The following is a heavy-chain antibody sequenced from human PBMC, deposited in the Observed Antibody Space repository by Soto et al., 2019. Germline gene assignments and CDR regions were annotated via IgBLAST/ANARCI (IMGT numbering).Heavy chain of an antibody. J-gene: IGHJ4*02. CDR2: IIPIFGTA. CDR1: GGTFSSYA. CDR3: ATPHEGDIYSGSYFSNY. D-gene: IGHD1-26*01. Sequence: QVQLVQSGAEVKKPGSSVKVSCKASGGTFSSYAISWVRQAPGQGLEWMGGIIPIFGTANYAQKFQGRVTITADESTSTAYMELSSLRSEDTAVYYCATPHEGDIYSGSYFSNYWGQGTLVTVSS. V-gene: IGHV1-69*01.